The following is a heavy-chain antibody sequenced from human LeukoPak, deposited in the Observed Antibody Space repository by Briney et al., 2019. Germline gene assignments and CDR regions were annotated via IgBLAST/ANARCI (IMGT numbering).Heavy chain of an antibody. V-gene: IGHV3-7*01. CDR1: GFTLSSYW. D-gene: IGHD3-22*01. CDR2: IKQDGGEK. CDR3: AGDGYYDSSGW. Sequence: GGSLRLSCAASGFTLSSYWMSWVRQAPGKGLEWVANIKQDGGEKNYVDSVKGRFTISRDNAKNSLYLQMNSLRAEDTAVYYCAGDGYYDSSGWWGQGTLVTVSS. J-gene: IGHJ4*02.